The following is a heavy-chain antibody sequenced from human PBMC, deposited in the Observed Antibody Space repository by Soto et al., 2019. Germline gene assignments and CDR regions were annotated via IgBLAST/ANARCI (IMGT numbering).Heavy chain of an antibody. CDR1: GGSFSGYY. V-gene: IGHV4-34*02. Sequence: QVQLQQWGAGLLKPSETLSLTCAVYGGSFSGYYWSWIRQPPGKGLEWIGEINHSGSTIYNPSLESRXXIXVXXSKIHFSLKLRSVTAADTAVYYCARVQWFGMDGRYWGQGTLVTVSS. D-gene: IGHD3-10*01. CDR2: INHSGST. CDR3: ARVQWFGMDGRY. J-gene: IGHJ4*02.